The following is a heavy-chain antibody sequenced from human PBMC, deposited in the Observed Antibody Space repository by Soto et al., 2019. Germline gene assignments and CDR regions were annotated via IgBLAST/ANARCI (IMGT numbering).Heavy chain of an antibody. CDR1: GFTFSSYG. CDR3: AKEKQWLVA. J-gene: IGHJ5*02. D-gene: IGHD6-19*01. V-gene: IGHV3-30*18. Sequence: QVQLVESGGGVVQPGRSLRLSCAASGFTFSSYGMHWVRQAPGKGLEWVAVISYDGSNKYYADSVKGRFTISRDNSKNTLYLQMNSRSYEDKAVYYCAKEKQWLVAWGQGTLVTVSS. CDR2: ISYDGSNK.